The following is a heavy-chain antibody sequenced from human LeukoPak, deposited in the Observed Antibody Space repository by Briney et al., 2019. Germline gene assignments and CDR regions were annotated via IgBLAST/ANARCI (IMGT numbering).Heavy chain of an antibody. J-gene: IGHJ6*02. Sequence: PGGSLRLSCAASGFTFSSYAMNWVRQAPGEGLEWVSTISGSGGSKHYADSVEGRFTISRDNSKNTVYLQMNSLRAEDTAIYYCAKLTSASGAYGVDVWGQGTTVTVSS. D-gene: IGHD3-10*01. CDR3: AKLTSASGAYGVDV. CDR1: GFTFSSYA. V-gene: IGHV3-23*01. CDR2: ISGSGGSK.